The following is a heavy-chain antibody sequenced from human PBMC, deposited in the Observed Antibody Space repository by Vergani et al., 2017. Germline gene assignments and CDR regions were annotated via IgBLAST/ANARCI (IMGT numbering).Heavy chain of an antibody. CDR2: IRSKANSYAT. Sequence: EVQLVESGGGLVKPGGSLKLSCAASGFTSSGSAMHWVRQASGKGLEWVGRIRSKANSYATAYAASVKGRFTISRDDSKNTAYLQMNSLKTEDTAVYYCIGSSGYYGYWGQGTLVTVSS. J-gene: IGHJ4*02. V-gene: IGHV3-73*02. CDR3: IGSSGYYGY. CDR1: GFTSSGSA. D-gene: IGHD3-22*01.